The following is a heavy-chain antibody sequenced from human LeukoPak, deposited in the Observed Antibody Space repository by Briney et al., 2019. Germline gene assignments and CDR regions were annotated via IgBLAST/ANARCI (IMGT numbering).Heavy chain of an antibody. Sequence: ASVKVSCKVSGYTLTELSMHWVRQAPGKGLEWMGGFDPEDGETIYAQKFQGRVTMTEDTSTDTAYMELSSLRSEDTAVYYCATCGKYYDILIGYGYWGQGTLVTVSS. D-gene: IGHD3-9*01. CDR3: ATCGKYYDILIGYGY. CDR2: FDPEDGET. V-gene: IGHV1-24*01. CDR1: GYTLTELS. J-gene: IGHJ4*02.